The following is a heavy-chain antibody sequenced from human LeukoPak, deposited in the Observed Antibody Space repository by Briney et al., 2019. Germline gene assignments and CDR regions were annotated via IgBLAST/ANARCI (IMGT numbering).Heavy chain of an antibody. CDR1: GFTFSIYA. Sequence: PGGSLRLSCAASGFTFSIYAMSWVRQAPGKGLEWVSAISGSGGSTYYADSVKGRFTISRDNSKNTLYLQMNSLRAEDTAVYYCATQGGYYGSGSYYSWGQGTLVTVSS. V-gene: IGHV3-23*01. J-gene: IGHJ4*02. D-gene: IGHD3-10*01. CDR2: ISGSGGST. CDR3: ATQGGYYGSGSYYS.